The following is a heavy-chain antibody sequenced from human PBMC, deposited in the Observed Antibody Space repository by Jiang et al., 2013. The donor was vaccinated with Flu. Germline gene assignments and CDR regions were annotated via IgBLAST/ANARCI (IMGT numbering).Heavy chain of an antibody. Sequence: PGKGLEWVAVISYDGSNKYYADSVKGRFTISRDNSKNTLYLQMNSLRAEDTAVYYCARDGAHYDFWSGYYNHWGQGTLVTVSS. V-gene: IGHV3-30-3*01. J-gene: IGHJ5*02. CDR3: ARDGAHYDFWSGYYNH. CDR2: ISYDGSNK. D-gene: IGHD3-3*01.